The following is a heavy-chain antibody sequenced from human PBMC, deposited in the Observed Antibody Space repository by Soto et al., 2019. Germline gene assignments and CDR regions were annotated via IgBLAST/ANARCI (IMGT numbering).Heavy chain of an antibody. D-gene: IGHD3-3*01. CDR3: AKERGDFWSGLLAYYFDY. CDR1: GFTFSSYA. Sequence: GGSLRLSCAASGFTFSSYAMSWVRQAPGKGLEWVSAISGSGGSTYYADSVKGRFTISRDNSKNTLYLQMNSLRAEDTAVYYCAKERGDFWSGLLAYYFDYWGQGTLVTVSS. V-gene: IGHV3-23*01. J-gene: IGHJ4*02. CDR2: ISGSGGST.